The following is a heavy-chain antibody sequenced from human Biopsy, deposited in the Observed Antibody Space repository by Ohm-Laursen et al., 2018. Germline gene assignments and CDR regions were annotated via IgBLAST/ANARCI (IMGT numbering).Heavy chain of an antibody. Sequence: LQTLSLTCAVYGGTYSGYYWSWIRQPPGKGLEWIGEVHHDGRANYNPSLKSRVTISGDMSKKQFSLKLSGVTAADTAVYYCARFIVPSLHCSNGVCPIRWFDPWGQGTLVTVFS. CDR2: VHHDGRA. D-gene: IGHD2-2*01. CDR3: ARFIVPSLHCSNGVCPIRWFDP. CDR1: GGTYSGYY. J-gene: IGHJ5*02. V-gene: IGHV4-34*01.